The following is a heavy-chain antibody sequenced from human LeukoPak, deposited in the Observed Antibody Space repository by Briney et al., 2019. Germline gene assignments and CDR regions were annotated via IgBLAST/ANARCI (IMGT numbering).Heavy chain of an antibody. D-gene: IGHD3-10*01. CDR1: GFTFSIYG. J-gene: IGHJ4*02. Sequence: GGSLGLSCAASGFTFSIYGMHWVRQAPGKGLEWVAVICNDGSNKYYADSVKGRFTISRDNSKNTLYLQMNSLRAEDTAVYSCARASGPFDYWGQGTLVTVSS. V-gene: IGHV3-33*01. CDR3: ARASGPFDY. CDR2: ICNDGSNK.